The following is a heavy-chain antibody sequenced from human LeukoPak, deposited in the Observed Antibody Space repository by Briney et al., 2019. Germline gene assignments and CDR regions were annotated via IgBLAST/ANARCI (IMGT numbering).Heavy chain of an antibody. CDR2: VYASGST. D-gene: IGHD2-15*01. CDR3: ASHWGYCSGATCYDAFDI. J-gene: IGHJ3*02. V-gene: IGHV4-4*07. CDR1: GGSISRYY. Sequence: SEALSLTCSVSGGSISRYYWSWIRQPAGKGLEWIGRVYASGSTKYNPSLKSRVAMSLETSKNQLSLTLSSVTAADTAVYYCASHWGYCSGATCYDAFDIWGQGTMVTVSS.